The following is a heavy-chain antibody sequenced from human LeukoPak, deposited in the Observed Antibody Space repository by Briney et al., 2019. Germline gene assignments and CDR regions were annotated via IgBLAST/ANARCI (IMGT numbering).Heavy chain of an antibody. D-gene: IGHD6-6*01. Sequence: GGSLRLSWVASGITFYSYAMSWVRQAPGKGLEWVSAISGSGGSTFDADSVEGRFTISRDNSKNTLYLQMNNLRAEDTAMYYCAASPVYISSSFLYYFDFWGQGTLVTVSS. V-gene: IGHV3-23*01. CDR3: AASPVYISSSFLYYFDF. CDR2: ISGSGGST. CDR1: GITFYSYA. J-gene: IGHJ4*02.